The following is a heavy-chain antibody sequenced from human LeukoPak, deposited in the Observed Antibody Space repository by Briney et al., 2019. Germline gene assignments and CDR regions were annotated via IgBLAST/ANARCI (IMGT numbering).Heavy chain of an antibody. V-gene: IGHV1-24*01. J-gene: IGHJ4*03. CDR3: ARSSIIAAAGPCYFDY. Sequence: GASVKVSCKVSGYTLTELSMHWVRQAPGKGLEWMGGFDPEDGETIYAQKFQGRVTMTEDTSTDTAYMELSSLRSEDTAVYYCARSSIIAAAGPCYFDYWGQGTLVTVSS. D-gene: IGHD6-13*01. CDR2: FDPEDGET. CDR1: GYTLTELS.